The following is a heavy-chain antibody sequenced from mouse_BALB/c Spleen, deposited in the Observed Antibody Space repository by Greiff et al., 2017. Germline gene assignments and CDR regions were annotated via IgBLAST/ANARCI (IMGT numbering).Heavy chain of an antibody. V-gene: IGHV5-17*02. Sequence: EVQLVESGGGLVQPGGSRKLSCAASGFTFSSFGMHWVRQAPEKGLEWVAYISSGSSTIYYADTVKGRFTISRDNPKNTLFLQMTSLRSEDTAMYYCARSPAYYGNYYYAMDYWGQGTSVTVSS. CDR2: ISSGSSTI. CDR1: GFTFSSFG. CDR3: ARSPAYYGNYYYAMDY. D-gene: IGHD2-10*01. J-gene: IGHJ4*01.